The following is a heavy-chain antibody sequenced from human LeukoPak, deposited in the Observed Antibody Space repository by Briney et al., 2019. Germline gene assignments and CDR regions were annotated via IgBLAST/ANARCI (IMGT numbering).Heavy chain of an antibody. CDR3: AKAGDCSSTSCYEDY. V-gene: IGHV3-30-3*01. D-gene: IGHD2-2*01. CDR2: ISYDGSNK. J-gene: IGHJ4*02. CDR1: GFTFSSYA. Sequence: GRSLRLSCAASGFTFSSYAMHWVRQAPGKGLEWVAVISYDGSNKYYADSVKGRFTISRDNSKNTLYLQMNSLRAEDTAVYYCAKAGDCSSTSCYEDYWGQGTLVTVSS.